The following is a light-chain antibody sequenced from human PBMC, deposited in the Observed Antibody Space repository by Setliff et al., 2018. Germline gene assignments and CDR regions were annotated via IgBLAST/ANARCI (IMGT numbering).Light chain of an antibody. CDR2: AVS. Sequence: QSALPQPASVSGSPGQSITISCSGTSSDVGSYDLVSWYQQHPGKAPKLIIYAVSDRPSGVSHRFSGSKSGNTASLTISGLQTEDEADYYCTAYTSGTTYVFGTGTKVTVL. CDR3: TAYTSGTTYV. CDR1: SSDVGSYDL. J-gene: IGLJ1*01. V-gene: IGLV2-14*03.